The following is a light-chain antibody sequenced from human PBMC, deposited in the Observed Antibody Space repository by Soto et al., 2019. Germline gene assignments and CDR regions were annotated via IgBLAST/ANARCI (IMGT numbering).Light chain of an antibody. CDR1: QTISSW. J-gene: IGKJ1*01. V-gene: IGKV1-5*01. CDR3: QQYENYWT. Sequence: DIQMTQSPFTLSASVGDRVTITCRASQTISSWLAWYQQIPGKAPKLLIYDASNLESGVPSRFSGSGSGTEFTLTISRLQPEYFAVYYCQQYENYWTFGQGTKVEIK. CDR2: DAS.